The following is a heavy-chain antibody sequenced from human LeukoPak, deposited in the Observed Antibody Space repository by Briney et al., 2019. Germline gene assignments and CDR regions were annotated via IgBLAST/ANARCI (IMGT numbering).Heavy chain of an antibody. V-gene: IGHV1-8*01. CDR2: MNPNSGNT. CDR3: ARGSSGDGYNYYYYYYTDV. D-gene: IGHD5-24*01. Sequence: ASVKVSCKASGYTFTSYDINWVRQATGQGLEWMGWMNPNSGNTGYAQKFQGRVTMTRNTSISTAYMELSSLRSEDTAVYYCARGSSGDGYNYYYYYYTDVWGKGTTVTVSS. CDR1: GYTFTSYD. J-gene: IGHJ6*03.